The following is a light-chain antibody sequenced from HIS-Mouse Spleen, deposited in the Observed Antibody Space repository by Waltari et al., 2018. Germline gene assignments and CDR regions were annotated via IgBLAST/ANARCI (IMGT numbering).Light chain of an antibody. V-gene: IGLV3-21*02. Sequence: SYVLTQPPSVSVAPGQTARITCGGNNIGSKSVHWYQQKPGQAPVLGVYDAGDRPSGNXEGFAGSKAGTTATLTISRVEDGDEADYYCQVWDSSSDHPVFGGGTKLTVL. CDR2: DAG. CDR3: QVWDSSSDHPV. CDR1: NIGSKS. J-gene: IGLJ3*02.